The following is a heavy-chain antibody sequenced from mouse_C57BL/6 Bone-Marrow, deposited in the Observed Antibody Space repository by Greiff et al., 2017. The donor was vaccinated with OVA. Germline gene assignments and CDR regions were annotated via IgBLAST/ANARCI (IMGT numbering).Heavy chain of an antibody. CDR1: GYTFTSYD. J-gene: IGHJ4*01. D-gene: IGHD2-5*01. V-gene: IGHV1-85*01. CDR2: IYPRDGST. CDR3: ARGPPYYSNYSYAMDY. Sequence: QVQLQQSGPELVKPGASVKLSCKASGYTFTSYDINWVKQRPGQGLEWIGWIYPRDGSTKYNEKFKGKATLTVDTSSSTAYMELHSLTSEDSAVYFCARGPPYYSNYSYAMDYWGQGTSVTVSS.